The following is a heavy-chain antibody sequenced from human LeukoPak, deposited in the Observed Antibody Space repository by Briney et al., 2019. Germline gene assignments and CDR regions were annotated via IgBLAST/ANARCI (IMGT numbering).Heavy chain of an antibody. D-gene: IGHD3-10*01. CDR2: ISYDGSNK. V-gene: IGHV3-30*18. CDR1: GFTFSSYG. Sequence: GRSLRLSCAASGFTFSSYGMHWVRQAPGKGLEWVAVISYDGSNKYYADSVKGRFTISRDNSKNTLYLQMNSLRAEDTAVYYCAKDSLWFGELSGFDYWGQGALVTVSS. CDR3: AKDSLWFGELSGFDY. J-gene: IGHJ4*02.